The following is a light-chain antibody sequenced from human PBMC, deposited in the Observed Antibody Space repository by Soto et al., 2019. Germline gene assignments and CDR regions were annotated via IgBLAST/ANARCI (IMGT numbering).Light chain of an antibody. J-gene: IGLJ2*01. CDR2: EVS. Sequence: QSVLTQPPSASGPPGQSVTISCTGTITDIGTYHYVSWYQQHPGQAPKLIIYEVSERPSGVPDRFSGSKSGNTASLTVSGLQAEDEADYYCSSYAGTKTLIFGGGTKVTVL. CDR3: SSYAGTKTLI. V-gene: IGLV2-8*01. CDR1: ITDIGTYHY.